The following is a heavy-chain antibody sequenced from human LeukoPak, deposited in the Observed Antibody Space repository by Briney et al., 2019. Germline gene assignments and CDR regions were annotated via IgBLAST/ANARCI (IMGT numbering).Heavy chain of an antibody. CDR3: ARDHAYAFDI. D-gene: IGHD2-2*01. V-gene: IGHV3-23*01. Sequence: PGGSLRLSCAASGFTFSSFGMSWVRQAPGKGLEWVSAISSTGGTAYYADSVKGRFTISRDNAKNSLFLQMNSLRAEDTAVYYCARDHAYAFDIWGQGTLVTVSS. CDR2: ISSTGGTA. J-gene: IGHJ3*02. CDR1: GFTFSSFG.